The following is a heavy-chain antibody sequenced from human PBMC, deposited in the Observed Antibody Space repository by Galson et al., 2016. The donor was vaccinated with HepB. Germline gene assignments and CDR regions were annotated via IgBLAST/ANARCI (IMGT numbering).Heavy chain of an antibody. Sequence: SLRLSCAASGFTFRSYGMNWVRQAPGKGLEWVSGISGSGGGAYYGDSVKGRFTISRDNSKNTLHLQINSLRAEDPAVYYCAKEGRLGDGLDVWGQGTTVTVSS. CDR3: AKEGRLGDGLDV. J-gene: IGHJ6*02. D-gene: IGHD3-10*01. V-gene: IGHV3-23*01. CDR1: GFTFRSYG. CDR2: ISGSGGGA.